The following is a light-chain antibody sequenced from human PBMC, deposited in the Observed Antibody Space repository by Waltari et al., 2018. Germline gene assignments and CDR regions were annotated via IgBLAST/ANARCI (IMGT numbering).Light chain of an antibody. J-gene: IGLJ3*02. CDR2: SNN. Sequence: QSVLTQSSSASGTPGQRVTISCSGSSSNIGSNTVNWYQQLPGTAPKLLMYSNNQRPSGVPDRFSGSKSGTSASLAISGLQSEDEADYYCAAWDDSLNGWVFGGGTKLTVL. V-gene: IGLV1-44*01. CDR3: AAWDDSLNGWV. CDR1: SSNIGSNT.